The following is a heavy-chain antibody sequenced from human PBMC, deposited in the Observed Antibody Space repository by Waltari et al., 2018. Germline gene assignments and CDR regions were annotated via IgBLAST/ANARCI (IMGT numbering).Heavy chain of an antibody. V-gene: IGHV3-11*04. D-gene: IGHD2-21*02. CDR1: GFTFSDYS. J-gene: IGHJ4*02. Sequence: QVRLVESGGNWVTPGGSLRLSCTGSGFTFSDYSMTWIRQAPGKGLEGVSYITTSRRTKSYADSCKGRFSISRDDFANSVFLEMNNRGVEDSAVYYCVRDVWPHCSDDCYSPGYWGQGTLVTVSS. CDR2: ITTSRRTK. CDR3: VRDVWPHCSDDCYSPGY.